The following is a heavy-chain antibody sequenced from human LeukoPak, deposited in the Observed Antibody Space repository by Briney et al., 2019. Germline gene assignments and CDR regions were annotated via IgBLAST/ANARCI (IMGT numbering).Heavy chain of an antibody. J-gene: IGHJ3*02. CDR1: GYTFTSYG. CDR3: ARAFGVYDSSGYDAFDI. Sequence: ASVKVSCKASGYTFTSYGISWVRQAPGQGLEWMGGIIPIFGTANYAQKFQGRVTITADKSTSTAYMELSSLRSEDTAVYYCARAFGVYDSSGYDAFDIWGQGTMVTVSS. CDR2: IIPIFGTA. D-gene: IGHD3-22*01. V-gene: IGHV1-69*06.